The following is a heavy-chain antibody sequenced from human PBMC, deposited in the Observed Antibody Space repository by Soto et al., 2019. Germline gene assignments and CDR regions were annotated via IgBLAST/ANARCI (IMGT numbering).Heavy chain of an antibody. D-gene: IGHD3-3*01. CDR3: ASDYDFWSGYYYMDV. J-gene: IGHJ6*03. CDR2: ISSNGGST. CDR1: GFTFSSYA. Sequence: GGSLRLSCAASGFTFSSYAMHWVRQAPGKGLEYVSAISSNGGSTYYANSVKGRFTISRDNSKNTLYLQMGSLRAEDMAVYYCASDYDFWSGYYYMDVWGKGTTVTVSS. V-gene: IGHV3-64*01.